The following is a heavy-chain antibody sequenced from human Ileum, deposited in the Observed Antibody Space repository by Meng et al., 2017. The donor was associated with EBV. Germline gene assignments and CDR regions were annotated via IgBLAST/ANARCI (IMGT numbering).Heavy chain of an antibody. Sequence: GELVESGGGLGAPGGSLRLSCVVSGLTFSAAWLTWLRQTPGKGLEWVGRIRSKSDGGPIEYAAPVKGRSTISRDDSKDTLYLQLNSLKTEDTGVYYCATDLWGIYPMTWGQGTLVTVSS. D-gene: IGHD3-16*02. V-gene: IGHV3-15*01. CDR3: ATDLWGIYPMT. J-gene: IGHJ5*02. CDR2: IRSKSDGGPI. CDR1: GLTFSAAW.